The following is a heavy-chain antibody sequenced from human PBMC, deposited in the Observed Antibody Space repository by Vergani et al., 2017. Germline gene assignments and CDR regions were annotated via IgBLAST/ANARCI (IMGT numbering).Heavy chain of an antibody. V-gene: IGHV4-59*01. CDR1: GGSISSYY. CDR3: ARGYYSYGYWRSPTIYYFDY. J-gene: IGHJ4*02. D-gene: IGHD5-18*01. CDR2: IYYSGST. Sequence: QVQLQESGPGLVKPSETLSLTCTVSGGSISSYYWSWIRQPPGKGLEWIGYIYYSGSTNYNPSLKSRVTISVDTSKNQFSLKLSSVTAADTAVYYCARGYYSYGYWRSPTIYYFDYWGQGTLVTVSS.